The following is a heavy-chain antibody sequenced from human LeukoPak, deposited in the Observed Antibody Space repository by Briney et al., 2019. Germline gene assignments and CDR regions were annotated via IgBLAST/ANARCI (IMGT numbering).Heavy chain of an antibody. J-gene: IGHJ4*02. V-gene: IGHV3-30*02. CDR2: IRFDGSNK. D-gene: IGHD4-17*01. CDR1: GFTFSSYD. Sequence: GGSLRLACAASGFTFSSYDMHWVRQAPGKGLEWVVFIRFDGSNKYYADSVKGRFTISRDNSKNTLYLQMNSLRAEDTAVYYCAKPGQMTTVTYFDYWGQGTLVTVSS. CDR3: AKPGQMTTVTYFDY.